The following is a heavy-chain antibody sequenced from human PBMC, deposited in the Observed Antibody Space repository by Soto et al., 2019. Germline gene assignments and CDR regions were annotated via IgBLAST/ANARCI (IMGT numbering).Heavy chain of an antibody. J-gene: IGHJ4*02. D-gene: IGHD6-13*01. V-gene: IGHV3-30*18. Sequence: QVQLVESGGGVVQRGRSLRLSCAASGFTFSSYGMHWVRQAPGKGLEWVAVISYDGSNKYYADSVKGRFTISRDNSKNTLYLQMNSLRAEDTAVYYCAKERDLYSSSWYVSGPDYWGQGTLVTVSS. CDR1: GFTFSSYG. CDR3: AKERDLYSSSWYVSGPDY. CDR2: ISYDGSNK.